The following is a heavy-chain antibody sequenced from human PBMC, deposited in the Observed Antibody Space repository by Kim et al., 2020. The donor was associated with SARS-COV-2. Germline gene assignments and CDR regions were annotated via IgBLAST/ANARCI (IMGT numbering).Heavy chain of an antibody. D-gene: IGHD3-16*01. Sequence: SETLSLTCSVSGASITSSPYYWDWIRQPPGKGLEWIGSIFYRGSTYYSPSLKSRVTISIDTSKNQFSLKLNSVTAADTAMYYCARVFSLVGGSTAKRWFDPWGQGTVVTVSS. V-gene: IGHV4-39*07. CDR1: GASITSSPYY. CDR3: ARVFSLVGGSTAKRWFDP. CDR2: IFYRGST. J-gene: IGHJ5*02.